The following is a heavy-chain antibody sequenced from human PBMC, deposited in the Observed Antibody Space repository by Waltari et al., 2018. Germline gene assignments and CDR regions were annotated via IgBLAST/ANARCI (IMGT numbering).Heavy chain of an antibody. Sequence: EVYLVESGGDLAQPGGSLRLSCEASGFSFSDYVMHWIRRRPGKGLEWVARISHNGGVPTYGDSVRGRFIVSRDNARNTFYLQMNSLGVDDTAVYYCARDRDLTIFDYWGQGIRVTVSS. J-gene: IGHJ4*02. D-gene: IGHD2-21*02. CDR1: GFSFSDYV. CDR3: ARDRDLTIFDY. V-gene: IGHV3-74*03. CDR2: ISHNGGVP.